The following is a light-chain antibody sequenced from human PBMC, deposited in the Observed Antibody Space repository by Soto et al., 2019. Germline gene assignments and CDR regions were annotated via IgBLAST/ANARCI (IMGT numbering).Light chain of an antibody. Sequence: EIVLTQSPATLSLSPGERATLSCRASQSVSSYLAWYQQKPGQAPRLLIYDASNRATGIPARFSGSGSGTDFTLTISSLEPEDFAVYYCQQRSNWPLFGGGTKVVIK. V-gene: IGKV3-11*01. CDR3: QQRSNWPL. CDR2: DAS. J-gene: IGKJ4*01. CDR1: QSVSSY.